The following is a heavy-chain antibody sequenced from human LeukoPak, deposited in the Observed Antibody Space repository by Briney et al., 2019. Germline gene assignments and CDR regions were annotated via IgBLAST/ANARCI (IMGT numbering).Heavy chain of an antibody. CDR3: GSSSRYSSSWYFDP. J-gene: IGHJ5*02. CDR2: IYYSGST. Sequence: PSETLSLTCTVSAGSISSHYWSWIRQPPGKGLEWIGYIYYSGSTNYNPSLKSRVTISVDTSKNQFSLKLSSVTAADTAVYYCGSSSRYSSSWYFDPWGQGTLVTVSS. V-gene: IGHV4-59*11. D-gene: IGHD6-13*01. CDR1: AGSISSHY.